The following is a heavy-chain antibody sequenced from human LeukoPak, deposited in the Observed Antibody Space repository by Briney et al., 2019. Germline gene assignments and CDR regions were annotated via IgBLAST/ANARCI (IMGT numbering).Heavy chain of an antibody. CDR1: GGSISSYY. Sequence: PSETLSLTCTVSGGSISSYYWSWIRQPPGKGLEWIGYIYYSGSTNYNPYLKSRVTISVDTSKNQFSLKLSSVTAADTAVYYCANTLNYYGSGSYGVIDYWGQGTLVTVSS. CDR2: IYYSGST. D-gene: IGHD3-10*01. V-gene: IGHV4-59*08. CDR3: ANTLNYYGSGSYGVIDY. J-gene: IGHJ4*02.